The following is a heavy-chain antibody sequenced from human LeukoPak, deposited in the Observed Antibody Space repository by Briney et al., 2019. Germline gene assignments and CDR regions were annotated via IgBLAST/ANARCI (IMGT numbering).Heavy chain of an antibody. J-gene: IGHJ4*02. Sequence: PGGSLRLSCAASGFTFNTYAMNWVRQAPGKGLEWVSTISGNGRSTYYADSVKGRFTISRDNAKNSLYLQMNSLRAEDTAVYYCARAGGHRGDGGYDPLYFDYWGQGTRVTVSS. D-gene: IGHD5-12*01. CDR3: ARAGGHRGDGGYDPLYFDY. V-gene: IGHV3-21*01. CDR2: ISGNGRST. CDR1: GFTFNTYA.